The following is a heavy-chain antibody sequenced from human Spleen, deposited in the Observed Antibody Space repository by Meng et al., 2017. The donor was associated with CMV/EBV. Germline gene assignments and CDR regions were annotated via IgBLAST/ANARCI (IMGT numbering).Heavy chain of an antibody. V-gene: IGHV1-2*02. D-gene: IGHD6-19*01. Sequence: ASVKVSCKASGGTFSSHTINWVRQAPGQGLEWMGWINPKSGGTNSAQKFQGRVTMTRDTSISTAYMELSRLRSDDTAVYYCASFTSSGQYYFDYWGQGTLVTVSS. J-gene: IGHJ4*02. CDR3: ASFTSSGQYYFDY. CDR1: GGTFSSHT. CDR2: INPKSGGT.